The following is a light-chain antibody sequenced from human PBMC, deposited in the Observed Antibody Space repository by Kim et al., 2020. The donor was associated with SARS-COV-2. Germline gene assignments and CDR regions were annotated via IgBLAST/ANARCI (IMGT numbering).Light chain of an antibody. Sequence: EIVLTQSPATLSLSPGERATLSCRASQSVISNYLAWYQHKPGQAPRLLIYSASRRATGIPDRFSGSWSGTDFTLTISRLEPEDFAVYYCHQCARSPQPFGGGTKVDIK. CDR1: QSVISNY. CDR3: HQCARSPQP. V-gene: IGKV3-20*01. CDR2: SAS. J-gene: IGKJ4*01.